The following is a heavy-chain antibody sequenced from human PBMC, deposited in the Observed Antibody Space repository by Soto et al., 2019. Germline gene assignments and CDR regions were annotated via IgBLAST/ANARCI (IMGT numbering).Heavy chain of an antibody. D-gene: IGHD2-2*01. J-gene: IGHJ4*02. CDR1: GFTFSSYW. CDR2: IYHSGST. CDR3: ARYTEYQLPDY. Sequence: PGGSLRLSCAASGFTFSSYWMSWVRQAPGKGLEWIGEIYHSGSTNYNPSLKSRVTISVDKSKNQFSLKLSSVTAADTAVYYCARYTEYQLPDYWGQGTLVTVSS. V-gene: IGHV4-4*02.